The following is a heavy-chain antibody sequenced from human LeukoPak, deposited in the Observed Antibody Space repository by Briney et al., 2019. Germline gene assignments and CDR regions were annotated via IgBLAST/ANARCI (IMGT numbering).Heavy chain of an antibody. CDR2: IYHSGST. Sequence: PSETLSLTCTVSGYSISSGYYWGWIRQPPGKGLEWIGSIYHSGSTYYNPSLKSRVTISVDTSKNQFSLKLSSVTAADTAVYYCASHSSSWSWFYYYFDYWGQGTLVTVSS. V-gene: IGHV4-38-2*02. J-gene: IGHJ4*02. CDR1: GYSISSGYY. CDR3: ASHSSSWSWFYYYFDY. D-gene: IGHD6-13*01.